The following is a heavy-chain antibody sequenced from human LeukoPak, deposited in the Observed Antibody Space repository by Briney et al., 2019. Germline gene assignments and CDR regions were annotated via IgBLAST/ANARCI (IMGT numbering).Heavy chain of an antibody. CDR3: ARDTYYYDSSGYYQGYYFDY. V-gene: IGHV4-59*11. CDR1: GGSISDHY. J-gene: IGHJ4*02. CDR2: INYSGSS. D-gene: IGHD3-22*01. Sequence: SETLSLTCTVSGGSISDHYWTWIRQPPGKGLEWIAYINYSGSSNYSPTLRSRVTISVDRSKNQFSLKLSSVTAADTAVYYCARDTYYYDSSGYYQGYYFDYWGQGTLVTVSS.